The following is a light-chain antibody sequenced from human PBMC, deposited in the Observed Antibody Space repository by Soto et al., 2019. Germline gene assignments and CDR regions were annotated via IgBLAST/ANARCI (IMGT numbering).Light chain of an antibody. Sequence: DIQMTQSPSSLSASVGDRVTITCRASQSISSYLNWYQQKPGKAPKLLIYAASSLQSGVPSRFSGSGSGTDITLTISSLQPEDFATYYCQQSYSTPITFGQGTRWRL. V-gene: IGKV1-39*01. J-gene: IGKJ5*01. CDR1: QSISSY. CDR2: AAS. CDR3: QQSYSTPIT.